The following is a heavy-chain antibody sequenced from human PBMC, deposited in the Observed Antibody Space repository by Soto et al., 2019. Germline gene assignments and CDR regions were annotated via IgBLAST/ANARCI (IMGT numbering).Heavy chain of an antibody. D-gene: IGHD5-18*01. CDR1: GGTFSSYA. CDR2: IIPIFGTA. Sequence: QVQLVQSGAEVKKPGSSVKVSCKASGGTFSSYAISWVRQAPGQGLEWMGGIIPIFGTANYAQKFQGRVTLTADKSTSKAYMEMSSLRSEDTAVYYCAALGGTAMVKIDDWGQGTLFTVSS. J-gene: IGHJ4*02. CDR3: AALGGTAMVKIDD. V-gene: IGHV1-69*06.